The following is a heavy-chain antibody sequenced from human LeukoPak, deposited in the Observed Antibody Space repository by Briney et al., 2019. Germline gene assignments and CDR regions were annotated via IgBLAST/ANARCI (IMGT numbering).Heavy chain of an antibody. V-gene: IGHV4-39*07. CDR2: INHSGST. Sequence: SETLSLTCTVSGGSISTITYYWGWIRQPPGKGLEWIGEINHSGSTNYNPSLKSRVTISVDTSKNQFSLKLSSVTAADTAVYYCARNRQQLVLGYYYYYMDVWGKGTTVTISS. CDR3: ARNRQQLVLGYYYYYMDV. J-gene: IGHJ6*03. CDR1: GGSISTITYY. D-gene: IGHD6-13*01.